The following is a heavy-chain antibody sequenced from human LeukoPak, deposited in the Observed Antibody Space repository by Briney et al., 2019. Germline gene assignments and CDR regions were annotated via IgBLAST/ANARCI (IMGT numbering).Heavy chain of an antibody. CDR3: ARDGLGIGTFDY. Sequence: GTLSLTCGVSGGSISGSNWWNWVRQAPGKGLEWVSVIYSGGSTYYADSVKGRFTISRDNSKNTLYLQMNSLRAEDTAVYYCARDGLGIGTFDYWGQGTLVTVSS. CDR2: IYSGGST. CDR1: GGSISGSNW. J-gene: IGHJ4*02. V-gene: IGHV3-53*01. D-gene: IGHD7-27*01.